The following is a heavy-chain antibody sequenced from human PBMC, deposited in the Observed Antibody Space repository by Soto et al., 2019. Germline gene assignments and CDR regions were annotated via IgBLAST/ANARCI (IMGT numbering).Heavy chain of an antibody. CDR2: INAGNGNT. Sequence: QVQLVQSGAEVKKPGASVKVSCKASGYSFTSYAMHWVRQAPGQRLEWMGWINAGNGNTKYSQKFQGRVTITRDTSASTAYMDLSSLRSEDTVVYYCARGGLALMDVWGQGTTVTVSS. D-gene: IGHD3-16*01. CDR1: GYSFTSYA. CDR3: ARGGLALMDV. J-gene: IGHJ6*02. V-gene: IGHV1-3*01.